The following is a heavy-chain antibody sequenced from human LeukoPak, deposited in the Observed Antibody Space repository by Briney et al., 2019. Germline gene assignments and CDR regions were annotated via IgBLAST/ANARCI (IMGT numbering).Heavy chain of an antibody. J-gene: IGHJ4*02. CDR2: IIPIFGTA. Sequence: ASVKVSCKASGGTFSSYAISWVRQAPGQGLEWMGGIIPIFGTANYAQKFQGRVTITADESTSTAYMELSSLRSEDTAVYYCARSDYCSGGSCHSDRVYYFDYWGQGTLVTVSS. D-gene: IGHD2-15*01. CDR3: ARSDYCSGGSCHSDRVYYFDY. CDR1: GGTFSSYA. V-gene: IGHV1-69*13.